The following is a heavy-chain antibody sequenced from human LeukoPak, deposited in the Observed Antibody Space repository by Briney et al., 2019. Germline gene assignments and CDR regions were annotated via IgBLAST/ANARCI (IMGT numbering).Heavy chain of an antibody. Sequence: GGSLRLSCAASGFTFSNYAMTWVRQAPGKGLEWVSTIGGSGSSTYYADSVKGRFTLSRDNSKNTLYLQMSSLRAEDTAVYYCAKLPSSSVGSGRGVLDYWGQGTLVTVSS. V-gene: IGHV3-23*01. CDR2: IGGSGSST. D-gene: IGHD6-19*01. CDR3: AKLPSSSVGSGRGVLDY. J-gene: IGHJ4*02. CDR1: GFTFSNYA.